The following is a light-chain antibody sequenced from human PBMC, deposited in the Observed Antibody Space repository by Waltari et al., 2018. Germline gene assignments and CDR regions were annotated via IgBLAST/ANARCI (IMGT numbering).Light chain of an antibody. CDR2: DAS. CDR1: QGIRND. CDR3: LQDYSYPWT. Sequence: AIQMTQSQSSLSASVGDRVTITCRASQGIRNDLGWYQQRPGKAPMLLIYDASSLQTGVPSRFSGSGSGTGFTLTISSLQPEDFGTYYCLQDYSYPWTFGQGTKVEVK. V-gene: IGKV1-6*01. J-gene: IGKJ1*01.